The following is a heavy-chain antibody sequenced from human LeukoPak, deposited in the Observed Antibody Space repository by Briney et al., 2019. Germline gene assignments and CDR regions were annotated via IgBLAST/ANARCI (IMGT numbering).Heavy chain of an antibody. CDR3: ASRHSSGWFDY. CDR2: IYYSGST. CDR1: GGSISSSSYY. J-gene: IGHJ5*01. Sequence: PSETLSLTCTVSGGSISSSSYYWGWIRQPPGKGLEWIGSIYYSGSTNYNPSLKSRITISGDTSKNQFSLKLRSVTAADTAVYYCASRHSSGWFDYWGQGTLVTVSS. D-gene: IGHD6-19*01. V-gene: IGHV4-39*07.